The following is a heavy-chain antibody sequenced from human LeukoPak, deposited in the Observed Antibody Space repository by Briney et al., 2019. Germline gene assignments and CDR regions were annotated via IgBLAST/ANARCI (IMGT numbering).Heavy chain of an antibody. V-gene: IGHV3-21*01. J-gene: IGHJ5*02. CDR1: GFTFSSYS. CDR3: ARGRGGGTSTFDP. Sequence: GESLRLSSAASGFTFSSYSMNWVRQAPGKGLEWASSISSSSSYIYYADSVKVRFTMSRDNAKNSLYLQMNSLRAEDTAVYYCARGRGGGTSTFDPWGQGTLVTVSS. CDR2: ISSSSSYI. D-gene: IGHD4-23*01.